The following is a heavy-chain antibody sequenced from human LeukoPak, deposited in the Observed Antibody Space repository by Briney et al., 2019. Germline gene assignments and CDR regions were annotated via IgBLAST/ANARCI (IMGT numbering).Heavy chain of an antibody. CDR1: GFTVSSNY. Sequence: PGGSLRLSCAASGFTVSSNYMSWVRQAPGKGLEWVSYISSSGSTIYYADSVKGRFTISRVNAKNSLYLQMNSLRAEDTAVYYCARENYYDSSGYYYNWFDPWGQGTLVTVSS. D-gene: IGHD3-22*01. V-gene: IGHV3-48*03. CDR3: ARENYYDSSGYYYNWFDP. CDR2: ISSSGSTI. J-gene: IGHJ5*02.